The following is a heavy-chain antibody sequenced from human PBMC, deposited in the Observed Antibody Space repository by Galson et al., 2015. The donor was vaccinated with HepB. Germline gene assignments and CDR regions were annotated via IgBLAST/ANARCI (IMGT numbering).Heavy chain of an antibody. J-gene: IGHJ4*02. Sequence: SLRLSCAASGFTFSSSWMHWVRQAPGKGLMWVSRITSDGRSTAYADSVKGRFTISRDNAKNTLYLQMISLGAEDTAVYYCARNSRTDLDSWGQGTLVTVSS. V-gene: IGHV3-74*01. D-gene: IGHD2/OR15-2a*01. CDR2: ITSDGRST. CDR1: GFTFSSSW. CDR3: ARNSRTDLDS.